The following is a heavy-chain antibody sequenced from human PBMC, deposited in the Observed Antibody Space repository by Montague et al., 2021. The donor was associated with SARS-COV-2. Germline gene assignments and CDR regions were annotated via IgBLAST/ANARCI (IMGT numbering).Heavy chain of an antibody. D-gene: IGHD1-1*01. CDR2: TYYRSKWYN. V-gene: IGHV6-1*01. J-gene: IGHJ6*02. Sequence: CAISGDSVSINSATWNWVRLSPSRGLEWLGRTYYRSKWYNDYAVXLRGRVTINPDTSKDQFSLQLNSVTPEDTAIYYCTSGREGNYNVMDVWGQGTTVTVSS. CDR3: TSGREGNYNVMDV. CDR1: GDSVSINSAT.